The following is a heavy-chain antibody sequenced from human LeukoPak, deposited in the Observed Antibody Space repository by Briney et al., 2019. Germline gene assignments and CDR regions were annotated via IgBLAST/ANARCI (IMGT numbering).Heavy chain of an antibody. CDR3: ARGSRDGYGMFDP. D-gene: IGHD5-24*01. V-gene: IGHV3-66*01. CDR1: GLTVSSNY. Sequence: QPGGSLRLSWAPSGLTVSSNYMSWVRQAPGEGLEWVSVIYSGGSTYYADPVKGRFTISRDNSKNTLSLQSNSLRATETAVYYCARGSRDGYGMFDPWGQGTLVTVSS. CDR2: IYSGGST. J-gene: IGHJ5*02.